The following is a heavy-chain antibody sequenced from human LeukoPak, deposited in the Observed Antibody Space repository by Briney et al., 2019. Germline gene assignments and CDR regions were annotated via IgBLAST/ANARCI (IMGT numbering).Heavy chain of an antibody. Sequence: SQTLSLTCTVSGGSISSGSYYWSWIRQPAGKGLEWIGRIYTSGSTNYNPSLKSRVTVSVDTSKNQFSLKLSSVTAADTAVYYCAGGKTVDYWGQGTLVTVSS. V-gene: IGHV4-61*02. CDR1: GGSISSGSYY. CDR3: AGGKTVDY. J-gene: IGHJ4*02. CDR2: IYTSGST. D-gene: IGHD3-16*01.